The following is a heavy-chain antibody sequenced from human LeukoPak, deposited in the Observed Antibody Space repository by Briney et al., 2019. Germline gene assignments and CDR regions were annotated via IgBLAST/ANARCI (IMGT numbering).Heavy chain of an antibody. CDR3: ARDFWSGYFHEVEGLNWFDP. Sequence: GGSLRLSCAASGFTFSSYWMSWVRQAPGKGLEWVANIKQDGSEKYYVDSVKGRFTISRDNAKNSLYLQMNSLRAEDTAVYYCARDFWSGYFHEVEGLNWFDPWGQGTLVTVSS. CDR2: IKQDGSEK. J-gene: IGHJ5*02. CDR1: GFTFSSYW. D-gene: IGHD3-3*01. V-gene: IGHV3-7*01.